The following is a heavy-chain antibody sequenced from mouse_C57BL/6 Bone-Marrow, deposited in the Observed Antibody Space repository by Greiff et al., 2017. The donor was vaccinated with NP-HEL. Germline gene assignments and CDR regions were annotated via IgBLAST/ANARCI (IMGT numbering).Heavy chain of an antibody. V-gene: IGHV1-82*01. CDR1: GYAFSSSW. D-gene: IGHD3-1*01. CDR2: IYPGDGDT. CDR3: ARSRDGGYDY. Sequence: QVQLKESGPELVKPGASVKISCKASGYAFSSSWMNWVKQRPGKGLEWIGRIYPGDGDTNYNGKFKGKATLTADKSSSTAYMQLSSLTSEDSAVYFCARSRDGGYDYWGQGTTLTVAS. J-gene: IGHJ2*01.